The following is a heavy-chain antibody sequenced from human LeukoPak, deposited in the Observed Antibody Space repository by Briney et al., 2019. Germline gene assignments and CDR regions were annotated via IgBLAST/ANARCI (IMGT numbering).Heavy chain of an antibody. CDR3: TRGGSVPATRSFDY. V-gene: IGHV3-66*01. CDR1: GFTVSSDY. J-gene: IGHJ4*02. Sequence: GGSLRLSCSDSGFTVSSDYMSWVRQAPGKGLGWLSVIYSGGSTYYADSVKRRFTISRDNSKNTVYLQMNSLRVEDTAMYYCTRGGSVPATRSFDYWGQGTLGTVSS. D-gene: IGHD6-19*01. CDR2: IYSGGST.